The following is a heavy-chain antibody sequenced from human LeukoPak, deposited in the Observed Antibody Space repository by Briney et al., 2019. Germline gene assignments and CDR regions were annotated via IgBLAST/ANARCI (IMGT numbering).Heavy chain of an antibody. CDR2: IGGDGVTT. CDR1: GFIFNNYA. CDR3: ARNLGFSVFDV. J-gene: IGHJ3*01. V-gene: IGHV3-23*01. Sequence: HPGGSLRLSCGASGFIFNNYAMSWVRQAPGMGLEWVSDIGGDGVTTFYADSVKGRFSIFRDNSKHTVHLQMSSLGPEDTAVYFCARNLGFSVFDVWGQGTMVTVSA. D-gene: IGHD5/OR15-5a*01.